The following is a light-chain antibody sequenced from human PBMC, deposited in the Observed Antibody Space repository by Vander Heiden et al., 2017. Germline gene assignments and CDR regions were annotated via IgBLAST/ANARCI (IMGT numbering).Light chain of an antibody. CDR3: QQNDNTSLT. J-gene: IGKJ4*01. Sequence: DTQVTLSPSSLSASVGDRVTITCRASQSISSYLNWYQQKPGKAPKLLIYAASSLQSGVPSRFSGSGYGTDFTLTVSSLQPEDFATYYCQQNDNTSLTFGGGTKVEMK. CDR2: AAS. CDR1: QSISSY. V-gene: IGKV1-39*01.